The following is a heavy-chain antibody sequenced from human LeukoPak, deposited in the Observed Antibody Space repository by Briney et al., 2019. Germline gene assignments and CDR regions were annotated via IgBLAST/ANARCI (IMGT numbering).Heavy chain of an antibody. J-gene: IGHJ4*02. CDR2: IIPIFGIA. Sequence: SVKVSCKASGGTFSSYAISWVRQAPGQGLEWMGRIIPIFGIANYAQKFQGRVTITADKSTSTAYMELSSLRSKDTAVYYCAGSSYGDYGFTTSSFDYWGQGTLVTVSS. D-gene: IGHD4-17*01. CDR3: AGSSYGDYGFTTSSFDY. V-gene: IGHV1-69*04. CDR1: GGTFSSYA.